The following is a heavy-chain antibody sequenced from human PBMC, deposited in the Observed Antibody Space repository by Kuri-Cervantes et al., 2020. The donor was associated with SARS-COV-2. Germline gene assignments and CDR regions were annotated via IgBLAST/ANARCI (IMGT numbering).Heavy chain of an antibody. D-gene: IGHD3-3*01. CDR1: GYTFTSYG. V-gene: IGHV1-18*01. CDR3: ARDNRYYDFWSGYYPPNDAFDI. Sequence: ASVKVSCKASGYTFTSYGISWVRQAPGQGLEWMGWISAYNGNTNYAQKLQGRVTMTTDTSTGTAYMELRSLRSDDTAVYYCARDNRYYDFWSGYYPPNDAFDIWGQGTMVTVSS. CDR2: ISAYNGNT. J-gene: IGHJ3*02.